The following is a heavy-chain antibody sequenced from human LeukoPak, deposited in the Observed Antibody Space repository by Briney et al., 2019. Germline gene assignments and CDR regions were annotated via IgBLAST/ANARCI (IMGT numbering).Heavy chain of an antibody. J-gene: IGHJ2*01. CDR3: ARDGTDYYDSSGSDWYFDL. V-gene: IGHV4-38-2*02. CDR1: GYSISSGYY. CDR2: IYHSGST. D-gene: IGHD3-22*01. Sequence: SSETLSLTCTVSGYSISSGYYWGWIRQPPGKGLEWIGSIYHSGSTYYNPSLKSRVTISVDTSKNQFSLKLSSVTAADTAVYYCARDGTDYYDSSGSDWYFDLWGRGTLVTVSS.